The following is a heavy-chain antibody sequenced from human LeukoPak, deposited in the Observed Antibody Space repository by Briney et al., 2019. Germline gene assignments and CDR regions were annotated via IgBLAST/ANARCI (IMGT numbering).Heavy chain of an antibody. CDR1: GCTFTGYY. CDR3: ARDRDYYGSGSYYNAVDY. J-gene: IGHJ4*02. D-gene: IGHD3-10*01. CDR2: INPNSGGT. Sequence: ASVKVSCKASGCTFTGYYMHWVRQAPGQGLEWMGRINPNSGGTNYAQKFQGRVTMTRDTSISTAYMELSRLRSDDTAVYYCARDRDYYGSGSYYNAVDYWGQGTLVTVSS. V-gene: IGHV1-2*06.